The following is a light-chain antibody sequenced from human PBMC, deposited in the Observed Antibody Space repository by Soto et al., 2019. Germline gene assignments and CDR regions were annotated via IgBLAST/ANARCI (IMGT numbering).Light chain of an antibody. J-gene: IGKJ4*01. CDR3: QQYNSYSPF. CDR2: KAS. V-gene: IGKV1-5*03. CDR1: QSIRDW. Sequence: DIQMTQSPSTLSASVGDRVTITCRASQSIRDWLAWYQQKPGKAPKLLIYKASSLESGVPSRFSGSGSGTEFTLTISSLQPDDFATYYCQQYNSYSPFFGGGTKVEIK.